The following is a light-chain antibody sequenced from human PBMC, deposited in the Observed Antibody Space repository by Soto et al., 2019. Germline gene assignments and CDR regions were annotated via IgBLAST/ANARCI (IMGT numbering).Light chain of an antibody. CDR2: DVS. J-gene: IGLJ3*02. Sequence: QSALTQPRSVSGSPGQSVTISCTGTSSDVGGYSHVSWYQQYPGKAPKLMIHDVSQRPSGVPDRFSGSKSGNTASLTISGLQAEDEADYYCSSYAGSYTWVFGGGTKVTVL. CDR3: SSYAGSYTWV. V-gene: IGLV2-11*01. CDR1: SSDVGGYSH.